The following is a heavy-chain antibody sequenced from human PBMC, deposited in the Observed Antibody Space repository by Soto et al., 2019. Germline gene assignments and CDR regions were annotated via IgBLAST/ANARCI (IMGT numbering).Heavy chain of an antibody. J-gene: IGHJ4*02. CDR1: GYTFTSYD. D-gene: IGHD1-1*01. Sequence: ASVKVSCKASGYTFTSYDIYWVRQATGQGLEWMGWLNPNTGNSGYAQKFQGRITVTSDTSINTVHMELSSLRSEDTAVYYCARRAETNGWNGYGADKYYFDFWGQGTLVTVSS. V-gene: IGHV1-8*01. CDR2: LNPNTGNS. CDR3: ARRAETNGWNGYGADKYYFDF.